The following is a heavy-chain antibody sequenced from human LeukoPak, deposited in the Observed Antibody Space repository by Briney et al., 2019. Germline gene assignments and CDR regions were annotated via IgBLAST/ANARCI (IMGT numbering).Heavy chain of an antibody. CDR2: MNPNSGNT. D-gene: IGHD4-17*01. CDR1: GYTFTSYD. J-gene: IGHJ4*02. Sequence: GASVKVSCKASGYTFTSYDINWVRQATGQGLEWMGWMNPNSGNTGYAQKFQGRVTMTRNTSTSTVYMELSSLRSEDTAVYYCARDHSTTVTTYYFDYWGQGTLVTVSS. CDR3: ARDHSTTVTTYYFDY. V-gene: IGHV1-8*01.